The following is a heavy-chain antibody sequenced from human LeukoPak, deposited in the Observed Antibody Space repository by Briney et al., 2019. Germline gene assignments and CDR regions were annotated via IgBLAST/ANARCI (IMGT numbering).Heavy chain of an antibody. Sequence: GASVKVSCKASGYTFTGYYMHWVRQAPGQGLERMGWINPNSGGTNYAQKFQGRVTMTRDTSISTAYMELSRLRSDDTAVYYCARSRGQLGNWFDPWGQGTLVTVSS. CDR2: INPNSGGT. CDR1: GYTFTGYY. CDR3: ARSRGQLGNWFDP. J-gene: IGHJ5*02. D-gene: IGHD6-6*01. V-gene: IGHV1-2*02.